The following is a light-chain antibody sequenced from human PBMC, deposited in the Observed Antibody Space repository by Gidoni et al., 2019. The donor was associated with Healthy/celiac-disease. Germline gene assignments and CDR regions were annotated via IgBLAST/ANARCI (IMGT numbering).Light chain of an antibody. J-gene: IGLJ2*01. V-gene: IGLV1-51*01. CDR3: GTWDSSAGGV. CDR1: SSNIGNNY. CDR2: DNN. Sequence: QSVFTQPPSVSAAPGQKVTISCSGSSSNIGNNYVSWYQQLPGTAPKLLIYDNNKRPSGIPDRFSGSKSGTSATLGITGLQTGDEADYYCGTWDSSAGGVFGGGTKLTVL.